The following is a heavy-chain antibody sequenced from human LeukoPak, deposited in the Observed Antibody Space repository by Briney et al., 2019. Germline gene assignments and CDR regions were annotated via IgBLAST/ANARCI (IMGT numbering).Heavy chain of an antibody. D-gene: IGHD6-13*01. CDR1: GGSISSYY. CDR2: IYYSGST. CDR3: ARSFSSSWIRFDF. Sequence: SETLSLTCTVSGGSISSYYWSWIRQPPGKGLEWIGYIYYSGSTNYNPSLNSRPTISVDTSKNQFSLKLSSVTAADTAVYYCARSFSSSWIRFDFWGQGTLVTVSS. V-gene: IGHV4-59*01. J-gene: IGHJ4*02.